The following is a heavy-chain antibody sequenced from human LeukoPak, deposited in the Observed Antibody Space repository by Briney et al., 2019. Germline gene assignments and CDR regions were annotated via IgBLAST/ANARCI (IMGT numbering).Heavy chain of an antibody. CDR1: GDSITRGTYY. CDR2: IQISGST. D-gene: IGHD2-2*01. Sequence: PSQTLSLTCTVSGDSITRGTYYWNWIRQPAGKGLEWIGRIQISGSTNYNPSLKSRVTISVDTSKNQFSLKLSSVTAADTAVYYCARRLVVSGAHTFDIWGQGTMVTVSS. V-gene: IGHV4-61*02. J-gene: IGHJ3*02. CDR3: ARRLVVSGAHTFDI.